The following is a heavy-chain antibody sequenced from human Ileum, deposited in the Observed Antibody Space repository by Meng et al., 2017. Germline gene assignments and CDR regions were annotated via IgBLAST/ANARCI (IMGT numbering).Heavy chain of an antibody. V-gene: IGHV3-7*01. J-gene: IGHJ4*02. CDR1: GISISGDW. D-gene: IGHD4-23*01. CDR2: IKYDGSER. CDR3: ARKNSFDY. Sequence: LVESGGGLVQPGGSLRLSCVISGISISGDWMSWVRQAPGKGLEWVAGIKYDGSERDYVDSVKGRFSISRDNGRNSLYLQMDSLRAEDTAVYYCARKNSFDYWGQGTLVTVSS.